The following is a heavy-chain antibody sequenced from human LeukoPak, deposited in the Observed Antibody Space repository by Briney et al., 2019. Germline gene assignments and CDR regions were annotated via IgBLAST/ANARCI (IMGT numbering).Heavy chain of an antibody. J-gene: IGHJ4*02. CDR1: GFTFSSYA. CDR3: ARELGYSYGFDY. CDR2: ISSNGGST. D-gene: IGHD5-18*01. V-gene: IGHV3-64*01. Sequence: GGSLRLSCAASGFTFSSYAMHWVRQAPGKGLEYVSAISSNGGSTYYANSVKGRFTISRDNSKNTLYLQMGSLRAEDMAVYYCARELGYSYGFDYWGQGTLVTVSS.